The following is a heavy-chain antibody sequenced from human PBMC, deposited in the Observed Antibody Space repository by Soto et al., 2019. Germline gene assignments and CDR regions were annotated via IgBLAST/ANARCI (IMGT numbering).Heavy chain of an antibody. Sequence: GGSLRLSCAAPGLTFSSSGMHWVRQAPGKGLEGVAVLWNDGGNNYYEDSAKGRFTTARGNYKKTLFLQMMSRRGAETAGYYCSRDGHGMAAAGFSYYEGMDAWGQGTTVTVSS. CDR2: LWNDGGNN. J-gene: IGHJ6*02. CDR3: SRDGHGMAAAGFSYYEGMDA. CDR1: GLTFSSSG. V-gene: IGHV3-33*02. D-gene: IGHD6-13*01.